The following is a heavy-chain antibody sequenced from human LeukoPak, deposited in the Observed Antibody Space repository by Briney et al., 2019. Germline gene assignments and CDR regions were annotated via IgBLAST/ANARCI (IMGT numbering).Heavy chain of an antibody. D-gene: IGHD3-22*01. CDR3: ARVTTGTYYDY. CDR1: GYTFTDYY. CDR2: VNPKSGGT. V-gene: IGHV1-2*02. J-gene: IGHJ4*02. Sequence: ASVKVSCKASGYTFTDYYMHWVRQAPGQGLEWMGWVNPKSGGTNYAQKFQGRVTMTRDTSISTAYMELSRLTSDDTAVYYCARVTTGTYYDYWGQGTLVTVSS.